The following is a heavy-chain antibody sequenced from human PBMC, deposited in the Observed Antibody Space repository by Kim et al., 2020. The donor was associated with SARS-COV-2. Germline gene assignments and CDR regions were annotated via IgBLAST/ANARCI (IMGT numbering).Heavy chain of an antibody. CDR2: ISSSSSTI. Sequence: GGSLRLSCAASGFTFSSYSMNWVRQAPGKGLEWVSYISSSSSTIYYADSVKGRFTISRDNAKNSLYLQMNSLRDEDTAVYYCARDTPPHYYYGMDVWGQGTTGTVSS. J-gene: IGHJ6*02. CDR1: GFTFSSYS. V-gene: IGHV3-48*02. CDR3: ARDTPPHYYYGMDV.